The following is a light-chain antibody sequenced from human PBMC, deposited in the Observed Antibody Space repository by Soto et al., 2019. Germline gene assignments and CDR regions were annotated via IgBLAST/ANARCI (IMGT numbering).Light chain of an antibody. V-gene: IGLV2-14*01. J-gene: IGLJ1*01. CDR3: SSYTSSTTYA. Sequence: VLTQPASVSASPGQSIAISCTGTSSDVGGYNYVSWYQQHPGKAPKLMIYDVSNRPSGVSNRFSGSKSGNTASLTISGLQAEDEADYYCSSYTSSTTYAFGTGTKVTVL. CDR2: DVS. CDR1: SSDVGGYNY.